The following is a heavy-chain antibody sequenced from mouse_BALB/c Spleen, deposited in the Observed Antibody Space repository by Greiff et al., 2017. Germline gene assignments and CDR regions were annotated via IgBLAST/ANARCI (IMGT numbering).Heavy chain of an antibody. CDR1: GFTFSSFG. V-gene: IGHV5-17*02. Sequence: EVQLVESGGGLVQPGGSRKLSCAASGFTFSSFGMHWVRQAPEKGLEWVAYISSGSSTIYYADTVKGRFTISRDNPKNTLFLQMTSLRSEDTAMYYCARGGWKNAMDYWGQGTSVTVSS. CDR2: ISSGSSTI. D-gene: IGHD1-1*02. J-gene: IGHJ4*01. CDR3: ARGGWKNAMDY.